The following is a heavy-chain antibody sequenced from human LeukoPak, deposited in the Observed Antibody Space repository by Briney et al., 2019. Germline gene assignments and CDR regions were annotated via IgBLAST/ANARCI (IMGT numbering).Heavy chain of an antibody. CDR1: GGTFSSYA. D-gene: IGHD5-12*01. V-gene: IGHV1-69*06. Sequence: GASVKVSCKASGGTFSSYAISWVRQAPGQGLEWMGGIIPIFGTANYAQKFQGRVTITADKSTSTAYMELSSLRSEDTAVYYCARGRGYDYAEIYYYMDVWGKGTTVTVSS. J-gene: IGHJ6*03. CDR3: ARGRGYDYAEIYYYMDV. CDR2: IIPIFGTA.